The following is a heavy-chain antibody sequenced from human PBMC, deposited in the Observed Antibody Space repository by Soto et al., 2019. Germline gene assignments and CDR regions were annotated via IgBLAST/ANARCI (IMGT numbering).Heavy chain of an antibody. Sequence: GGSLRLSCAASGLTFSSYGMPWVRQAPGKRLERVAVIWYDGSNKYYADSVKGRFTISRDNSKNTLYLQMNSLRAEDTAVYYCARERTGVVIMEDYYYYYGMDVWGQGTTVTVSS. J-gene: IGHJ6*02. CDR1: GLTFSSYG. CDR2: IWYDGSNK. D-gene: IGHD3-3*01. CDR3: ARERTGVVIMEDYYYYYGMDV. V-gene: IGHV3-33*01.